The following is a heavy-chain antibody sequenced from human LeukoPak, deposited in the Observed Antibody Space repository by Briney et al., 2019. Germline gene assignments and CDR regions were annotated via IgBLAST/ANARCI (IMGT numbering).Heavy chain of an antibody. D-gene: IGHD6-19*01. Sequence: SETLSLTCTVSGGSISSSSYYWGWIRQPPGKGLEWIGSIYYSGSTYYNPSLKSRVTISVDTSKIHFSLKVISVTAADTALYYCATRTPTGWYFDYWGQGTLVTVSS. CDR3: ATRTPTGWYFDY. V-gene: IGHV4-39*02. CDR2: IYYSGST. J-gene: IGHJ4*02. CDR1: GGSISSSSYY.